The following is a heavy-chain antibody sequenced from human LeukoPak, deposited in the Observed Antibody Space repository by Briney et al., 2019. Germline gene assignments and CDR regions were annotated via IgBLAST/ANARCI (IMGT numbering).Heavy chain of an antibody. D-gene: IGHD1-14*01. Sequence: GGSLRLSCAASGFTVSSNYMTWVRQAPGKGLEGVSLIYSDDRTYYADSVTGRFTISRDNSKNTLYLQMNSLRADDTAVYYCARGTFHWGQGTLVTVSS. J-gene: IGHJ4*02. CDR3: ARGTFH. V-gene: IGHV3-53*01. CDR1: GFTVSSNY. CDR2: IYSDDRT.